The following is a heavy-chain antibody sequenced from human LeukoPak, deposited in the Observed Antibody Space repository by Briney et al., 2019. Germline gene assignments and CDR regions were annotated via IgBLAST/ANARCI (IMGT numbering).Heavy chain of an antibody. Sequence: PSETLSLTCTVSGGSISSSSYYWGWIRQPPGKGLEWIGSIYYSGSTYYNPSLKSRVTISVDTSKNQFSLKLSSVTAADTARYYRARHENGDTNGDWFHPRGQGTLVTGSS. CDR1: GGSISSSSYY. D-gene: IGHD4-17*01. CDR2: IYYSGST. J-gene: IGHJ5*02. V-gene: IGHV4-39*01. CDR3: ARHENGDTNGDWFHP.